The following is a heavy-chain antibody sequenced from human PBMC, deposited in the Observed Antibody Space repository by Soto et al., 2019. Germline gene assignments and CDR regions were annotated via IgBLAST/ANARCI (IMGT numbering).Heavy chain of an antibody. CDR2: IKSKTDGGST. V-gene: IGHV3-15*07. CDR1: GFTFSNAW. D-gene: IGHD3-22*01. J-gene: IGHJ4*02. Sequence: PGGSLRLSCAASGFTFSNAWINWVRQAPGKGLEWVGRIKSKTDGGSTYYADSVKGRFTISRDNSKNTLYLQMNSLRAEDTAVYYCAKDIGHHYDSSGPLDYWGQGTLVTVSS. CDR3: AKDIGHHYDSSGPLDY.